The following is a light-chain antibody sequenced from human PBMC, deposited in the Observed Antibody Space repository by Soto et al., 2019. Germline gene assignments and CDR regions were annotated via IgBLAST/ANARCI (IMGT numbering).Light chain of an antibody. J-gene: IGKJ4*01. Sequence: IQLTQSPSSLSASVGDRVTITCRASQGINSFLALYQQKPGKAPKLLIYAASTLQSGVPSRFSGSGSGTDFTLTISSLQPEDFATYYCQQLERYPSTFGGGTKWIS. CDR1: QGINSF. V-gene: IGKV1-9*01. CDR2: AAS. CDR3: QQLERYPST.